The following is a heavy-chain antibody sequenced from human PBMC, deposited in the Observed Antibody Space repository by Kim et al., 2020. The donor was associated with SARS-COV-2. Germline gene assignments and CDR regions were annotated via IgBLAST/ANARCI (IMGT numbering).Heavy chain of an antibody. CDR2: IYYSGST. J-gene: IGHJ3*01. CDR1: GGSISSSSYY. D-gene: IGHD3-3*01. CDR3: ARPNPITIFGVVLDAF. V-gene: IGHV4-39*01. Sequence: SETLSLTCTVSGGSISSSSYYWGWIRQPPGKGLEWIGSIYYSGSTYYNPSLKSRVTISVDTSKNQFSLKLSSVTAADTAVYYCARPNPITIFGVVLDAF.